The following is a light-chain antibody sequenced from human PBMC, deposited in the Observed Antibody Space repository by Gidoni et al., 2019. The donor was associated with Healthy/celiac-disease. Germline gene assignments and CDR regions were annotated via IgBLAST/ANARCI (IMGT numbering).Light chain of an antibody. CDR3: QQRSNWPRT. J-gene: IGKJ2*01. Sequence: EIVLTQSPATLSLSPGERATLSCRASQSVSSYLAWYHQKPGQAPRLLIYDASNRATGIPARFSGSGSGTDFTLTISSLEPEDFAVYYCQQRSNWPRTFGQGTKLEMK. CDR2: DAS. V-gene: IGKV3-11*01. CDR1: QSVSSY.